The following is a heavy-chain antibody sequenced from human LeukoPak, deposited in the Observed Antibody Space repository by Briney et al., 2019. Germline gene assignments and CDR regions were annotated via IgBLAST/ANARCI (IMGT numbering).Heavy chain of an antibody. Sequence: SETLSLTCTVSGGSISSYYWSWIRQPPGKGLEWIGYIYYSGSTNYNPSLKSRVTISVDTSKNQFSLKLSSVTAVDTAVYYCARSIRYFDFGYYYYYMDVWGKGTTVTVSS. CDR3: ARSIRYFDFGYYYYYMDV. J-gene: IGHJ6*03. CDR1: GGSISSYY. D-gene: IGHD3-9*01. CDR2: IYYSGST. V-gene: IGHV4-59*01.